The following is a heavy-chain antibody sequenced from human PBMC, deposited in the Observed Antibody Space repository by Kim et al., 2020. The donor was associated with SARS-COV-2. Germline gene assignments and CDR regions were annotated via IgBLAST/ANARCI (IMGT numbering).Heavy chain of an antibody. V-gene: IGHV1-8*01. D-gene: IGHD2-21*02. J-gene: IGHJ5*02. Sequence: AQKFQGRVTMTRNTSISTAYMELSSLRSEDTAVYYCAAREVVTAITWFDPWGQGTLVTVSS. CDR3: AAREVVTAITWFDP.